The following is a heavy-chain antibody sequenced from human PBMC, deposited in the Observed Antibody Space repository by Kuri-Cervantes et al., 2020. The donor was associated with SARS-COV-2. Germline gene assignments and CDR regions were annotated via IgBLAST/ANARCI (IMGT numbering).Heavy chain of an antibody. CDR1: GFTFSSYA. J-gene: IGHJ4*02. CDR3: ARDADDSSGYDYFDY. Sequence: GESLKISCAASGFTFSSYAMHWVRQAPGKGLEWVAVISYDGSNKYYADSVKGRFTISRDNSKNTLYLQMNSLRAEDTAVYYCARDADDSSGYDYFDYWGQGNRV. D-gene: IGHD3-22*01. V-gene: IGHV3-30*04. CDR2: ISYDGSNK.